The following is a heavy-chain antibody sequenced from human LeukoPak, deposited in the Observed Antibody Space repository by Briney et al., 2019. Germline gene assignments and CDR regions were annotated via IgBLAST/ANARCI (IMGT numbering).Heavy chain of an antibody. D-gene: IGHD6-19*01. CDR1: GFTFSNYW. Sequence: GGSLRLSCAASGFTFSNYWMHWVRQAPGKGLVWVSRINSDGINTSYADSVKGRFTISRDNAKNTLNLQMNSLRAEDTAVYYCARVIGWGFDYWGQGTLVTVSS. CDR3: ARVIGWGFDY. J-gene: IGHJ4*02. CDR2: INSDGINT. V-gene: IGHV3-74*01.